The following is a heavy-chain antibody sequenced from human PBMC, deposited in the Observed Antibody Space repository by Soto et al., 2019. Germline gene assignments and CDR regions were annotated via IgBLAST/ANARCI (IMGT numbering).Heavy chain of an antibody. V-gene: IGHV1-69*06. J-gene: IGHJ4*02. CDR2: IIPIFGTA. D-gene: IGHD1-20*01. Sequence: SVKVSCKASGGTFSSYAISWVRQAPGQGLEWMGGIIPIFGTANYAQKFQGRVTITADKSTSTAYMELSSLRSEDTAVYYCARFNWNGGRDYFDYWGQGTLVTVSS. CDR3: ARFNWNGGRDYFDY. CDR1: GGTFSSYA.